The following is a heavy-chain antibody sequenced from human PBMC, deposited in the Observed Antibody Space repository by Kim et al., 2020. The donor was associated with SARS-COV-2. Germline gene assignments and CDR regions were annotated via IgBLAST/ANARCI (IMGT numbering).Heavy chain of an antibody. J-gene: IGHJ5*02. D-gene: IGHD3-10*01. CDR3: ARVRGLWFGEGNWFDP. V-gene: IGHV4-38-2*02. CDR2: IYHSGST. Sequence: SETLSLTCTVSGYSISSGYYWGWIRQPPGKGLEWIGSIYHSGSTYYNPSLKSRVTISVDTSKNQFSLKLSSVTAADTAVYYCARVRGLWFGEGNWFDPWGQGTLVTVSS. CDR1: GYSISSGYY.